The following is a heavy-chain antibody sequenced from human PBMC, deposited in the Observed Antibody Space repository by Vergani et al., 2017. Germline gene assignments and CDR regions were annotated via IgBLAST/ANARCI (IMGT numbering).Heavy chain of an antibody. CDR2: ISATRGTT. CDR3: ARGNYYGSGTYVDP. D-gene: IGHD3-10*01. J-gene: IGHJ5*02. CDR1: GFRFSDYN. V-gene: IGHV3-48*01. Sequence: EVQLVESGGGLVQRGGSLRLSCAASGFRFSDYNMNWVRQTPGKGLEWISYISATRGTTYYADSVKGRVTISRDNAKNSLFLQMNSLRVEDTAVYFCARGNYYGSGTYVDPWGQGTLVTVSS.